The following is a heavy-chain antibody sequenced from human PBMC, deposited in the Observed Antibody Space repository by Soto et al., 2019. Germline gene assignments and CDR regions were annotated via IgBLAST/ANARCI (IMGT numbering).Heavy chain of an antibody. V-gene: IGHV4-59*01. D-gene: IGHD3-10*01. CDR3: ARLPSGNYQNWFDP. J-gene: IGHJ5*02. CDR1: GCSISGYY. CDR2: IYYSGST. Sequence: PSETLSLTCPVSGCSISGYYWSWIRQPPGKGLEYIGYIYYSGSTNYNPSLESRVTISVDTSKNQFSLKLSSVTAADTAVYFCARLPSGNYQNWFDPWGQGTLVTVLL.